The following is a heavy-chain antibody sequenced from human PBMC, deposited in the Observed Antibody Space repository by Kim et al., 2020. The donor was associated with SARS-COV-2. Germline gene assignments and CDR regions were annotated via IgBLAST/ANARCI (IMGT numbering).Heavy chain of an antibody. CDR2: IYYSGTT. Sequence: SETLSLTCTVSGGSISSYYWSWIRQPPGKGLEWIGFIYYSGTTNYNPSLKSRVTISVDTSKNQFSLKLSSVTAADTAVYYCARDTGGSGSYYLDYWGQGTLVTVSS. J-gene: IGHJ4*02. D-gene: IGHD3-10*01. V-gene: IGHV4-59*01. CDR1: GGSISSYY. CDR3: ARDTGGSGSYYLDY.